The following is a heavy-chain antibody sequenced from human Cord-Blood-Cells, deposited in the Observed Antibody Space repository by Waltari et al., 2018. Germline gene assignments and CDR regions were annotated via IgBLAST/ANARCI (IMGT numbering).Heavy chain of an antibody. CDR3: ARGFFYGDYGGDY. D-gene: IGHD4-17*01. Sequence: QVQLVESGGGVVQPGRSLRLSCAASGFTFSSYAMHWVRQAPGKGLEWVAVISYDGSNKYYADSVKGRFTISRDNSKNTLYLQMNSLRAEDTAVYYCARGFFYGDYGGDYWGQGTLVTVSS. J-gene: IGHJ4*02. CDR1: GFTFSSYA. CDR2: ISYDGSNK. V-gene: IGHV3-30-3*01.